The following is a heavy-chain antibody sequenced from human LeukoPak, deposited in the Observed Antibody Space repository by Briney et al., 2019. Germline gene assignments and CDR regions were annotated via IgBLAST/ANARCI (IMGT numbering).Heavy chain of an antibody. D-gene: IGHD3-9*01. V-gene: IGHV3-30-3*01. CDR1: GFTFSSYA. CDR2: ISYDGSNK. J-gene: IGHJ4*02. CDR3: ASLTEAEVDY. Sequence: GGSLRLSCAASGFTFSSYAMHWVRQAPGKGLEWVAVISYDGSNKYYADSVKGRFTISRDNAKNSLYLQMNTLRAEDTAVYYCASLTEAEVDYWGQGTLVTVSS.